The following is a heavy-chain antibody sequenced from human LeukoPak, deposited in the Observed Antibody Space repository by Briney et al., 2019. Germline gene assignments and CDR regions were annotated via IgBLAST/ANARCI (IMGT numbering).Heavy chain of an antibody. V-gene: IGHV4-39*01. D-gene: IGHD3-22*01. J-gene: IGHJ4*02. CDR1: GGSLTGTYYY. Sequence: SETLSLTCTVPGGSLTGTYYYWGWVRQPPGKGLEWIGSIPYSGAGYYNPSLKSRVTISVDTSKNLFSLKLSSVTAADTAVHYCARHNYDGSYYFDSWGQGTLVTVSS. CDR2: IPYSGAG. CDR3: ARHNYDGSYYFDS.